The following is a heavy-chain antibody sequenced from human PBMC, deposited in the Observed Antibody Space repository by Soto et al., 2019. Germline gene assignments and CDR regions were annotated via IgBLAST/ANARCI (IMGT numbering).Heavy chain of an antibody. Sequence: SLRLSCAVSGFSFGTYWMSWVRQAPGKGLEWLASIKEDGSERYYLDSVKGRFTISRDNAKDSLSLQMNSLRGEDTAFYYCARDVGPVTIFGEALSGYFDFWGQGTLVTVSS. J-gene: IGHJ4*02. D-gene: IGHD3-3*01. CDR3: ARDVGPVTIFGEALSGYFDF. CDR1: GFSFGTYW. V-gene: IGHV3-7*03. CDR2: IKEDGSER.